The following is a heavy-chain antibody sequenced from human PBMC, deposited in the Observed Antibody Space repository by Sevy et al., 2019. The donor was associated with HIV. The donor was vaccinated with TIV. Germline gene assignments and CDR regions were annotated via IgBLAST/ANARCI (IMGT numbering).Heavy chain of an antibody. CDR2: IWYDGTNK. J-gene: IGHJ4*02. D-gene: IGHD3-10*01. V-gene: IGHV3-33*01. CDR3: AIGAYYYASRSQNFDY. Sequence: GGSLRLSCAASGFTFSSYGMHWVRQAPGKGLEWVALIWYDGTNKYYADSVKGRFTISRDNSKNTLYLQMNSVRAEETAVYYCAIGAYYYASRSQNFDYWGPGTLVTVSS. CDR1: GFTFSSYG.